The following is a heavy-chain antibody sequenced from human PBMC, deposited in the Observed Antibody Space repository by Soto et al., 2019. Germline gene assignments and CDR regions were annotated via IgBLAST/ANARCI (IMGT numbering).Heavy chain of an antibody. V-gene: IGHV2-5*02. CDR2: IYWDDDK. Sequence: QITLKESGPPLVKPTQTLTLTCTFSGFSLSTSGVGVGWIRQPPGKALEWLALIYWDDDKRDRPSLKSRLTLTKETSKHQVGLTRANMAPVDTATYFCARGPPGSDADYVDCWGQGTLVTVSS. CDR1: GFSLSTSGVG. J-gene: IGHJ4*02. D-gene: IGHD3-10*01. CDR3: ARGPPGSDADYVDC.